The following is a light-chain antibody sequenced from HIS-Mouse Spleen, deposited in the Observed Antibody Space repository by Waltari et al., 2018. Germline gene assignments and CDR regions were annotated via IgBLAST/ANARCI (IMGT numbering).Light chain of an antibody. CDR3: AAWDDSLSGVV. CDR1: SSNIGSNY. V-gene: IGLV1-47*01. J-gene: IGLJ2*01. Sequence: QSVLTQPPSASGTPGQRVTISCSGSSSNIGSNYVYWYQQLPGTAPKLLIYRNKQRPSGVPDRCSGSKSGTSASLASSGLRSEDEADYYCAAWDDSLSGVVFGGGTKLTVL. CDR2: RNK.